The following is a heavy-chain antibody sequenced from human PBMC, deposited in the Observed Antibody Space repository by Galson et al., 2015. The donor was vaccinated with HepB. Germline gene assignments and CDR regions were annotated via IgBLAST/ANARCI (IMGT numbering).Heavy chain of an antibody. Sequence: VKVSCKASGYTFTGYYMHWVRQAPGQGLEWMGWINPNSGGTNYAQKFQGRVTMTRDTSISTAYMELSRLRSDDTAVYYCARGGVLRYFDWLLYFDYWGQGTLVTVSS. J-gene: IGHJ4*02. V-gene: IGHV1-2*02. CDR2: INPNSGGT. D-gene: IGHD3-9*01. CDR1: GYTFTGYY. CDR3: ARGGVLRYFDWLLYFDY.